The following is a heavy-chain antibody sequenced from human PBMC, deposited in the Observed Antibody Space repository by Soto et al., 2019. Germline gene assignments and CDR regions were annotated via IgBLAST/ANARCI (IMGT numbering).Heavy chain of an antibody. CDR3: ARVGSSGWAPDY. CDR1: GGSISGHY. Sequence: PSETLSLTCTVSGGSISGHYWIWIRQPPGKGLEWIGYIFYSGSTNYNPSLKSRVTISVDTSKNQFSLKLSSVTAADTAVYHCARVGSSGWAPDYWGQGTLVTVSS. V-gene: IGHV4-59*11. J-gene: IGHJ4*02. D-gene: IGHD6-19*01. CDR2: IFYSGST.